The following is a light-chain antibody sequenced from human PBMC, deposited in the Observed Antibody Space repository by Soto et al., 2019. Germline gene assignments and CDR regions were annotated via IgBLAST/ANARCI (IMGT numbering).Light chain of an antibody. CDR2: AAS. V-gene: IGKV1-39*01. Sequence: DIQMTQSPSSLSASVGDRVTITCRASQSISSYLNWFQQKPGKAPKLLIYAASSLQSGVPSRFSGSGSGTDFTLTINSLQPEDFANYYCQQSYSPPYTFGQGTKLEIK. CDR1: QSISSY. CDR3: QQSYSPPYT. J-gene: IGKJ2*01.